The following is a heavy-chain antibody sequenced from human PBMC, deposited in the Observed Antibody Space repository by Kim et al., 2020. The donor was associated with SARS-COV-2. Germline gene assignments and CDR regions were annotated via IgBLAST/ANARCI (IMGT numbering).Heavy chain of an antibody. J-gene: IGHJ4*02. D-gene: IGHD5-18*01. CDR3: AKILGSIQLWPYFDY. Sequence: HCVEGRFPISRDTSDNRLYLQMNSLRAEDTAVYYCAKILGSIQLWPYFDYWGQGTRVTVSS. V-gene: IGHV3-23*01.